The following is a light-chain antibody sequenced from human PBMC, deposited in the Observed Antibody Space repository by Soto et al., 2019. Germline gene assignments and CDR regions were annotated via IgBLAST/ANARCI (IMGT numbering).Light chain of an antibody. CDR1: QSVLYSSNNKNN. V-gene: IGKV4-1*01. J-gene: IGKJ1*01. CDR2: WAS. CDR3: QQYYRPWT. Sequence: DIVMTQSPDSLAVSLGERATINCKSSQSVLYSSNNKNNLAWYQQKPGQPPKLLIYWASTRGSGVPDRFSGSGSGTDFTLTISSLQAEDVAVYYCQQYYRPWTFGQGTKVEIK.